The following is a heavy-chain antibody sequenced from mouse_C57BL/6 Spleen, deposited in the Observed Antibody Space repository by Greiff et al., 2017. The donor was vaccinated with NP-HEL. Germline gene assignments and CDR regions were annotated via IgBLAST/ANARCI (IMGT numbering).Heavy chain of an antibody. CDR1: GYTFTSYW. CDR3: ARKGDYDGPYAMDY. D-gene: IGHD2-4*01. V-gene: IGHV1-69*01. CDR2: IDPSDSYT. Sequence: QVQLQQPGAELVMPGASVKLSCKASGYTFTSYWMHWVKQRPGQGLEWIGEIDPSDSYTNYNQKFKGKSTLTVDKSSSTTYMQLSSLTSEDSAVYYCARKGDYDGPYAMDYWGQGTSVTVSS. J-gene: IGHJ4*01.